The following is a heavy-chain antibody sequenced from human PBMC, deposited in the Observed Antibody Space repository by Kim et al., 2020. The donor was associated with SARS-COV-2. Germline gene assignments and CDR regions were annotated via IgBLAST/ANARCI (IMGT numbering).Heavy chain of an antibody. D-gene: IGHD6-19*01. CDR3: AREAVAGSFDY. CDR2: NP. Sequence: NPTYSQTFQGRVSMTRDTSATTAYMELSGLVSEDTAVYYCAREAVAGSFDYWGQGTLVTVSS. J-gene: IGHJ4*02. V-gene: IGHV1-3*01.